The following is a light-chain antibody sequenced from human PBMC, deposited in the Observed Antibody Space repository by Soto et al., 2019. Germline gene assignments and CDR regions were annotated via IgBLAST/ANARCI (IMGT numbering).Light chain of an antibody. Sequence: VLPQSPDTLSLSPGDRVTLSCRASQSVRSTFLAWYQQKPGQAPRLLIYGASNRATGIPDRFSVSASGTDFTLTISRLEPDDSAVYYCQQYHDSPMNTFGQGTKLEIK. CDR1: QSVRSTF. J-gene: IGKJ2*01. CDR2: GAS. V-gene: IGKV3-20*01. CDR3: QQYHDSPMNT.